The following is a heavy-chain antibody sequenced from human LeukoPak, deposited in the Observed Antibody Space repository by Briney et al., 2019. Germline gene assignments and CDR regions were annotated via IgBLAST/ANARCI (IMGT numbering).Heavy chain of an antibody. V-gene: IGHV3-30*18. CDR3: AKDRAPAAGKIVGYFDY. Sequence: GGSLRLSCAASGFTFSSYGMHWVRQAPGKGLEGVAVISYDGTYKYYADSVKGRFTISRDNSKNTLYLQMNSLRAEDTAVYYCAKDRAPAAGKIVGYFDYWGQGSLVTVSS. D-gene: IGHD6-13*01. J-gene: IGHJ4*02. CDR2: ISYDGTYK. CDR1: GFTFSSYG.